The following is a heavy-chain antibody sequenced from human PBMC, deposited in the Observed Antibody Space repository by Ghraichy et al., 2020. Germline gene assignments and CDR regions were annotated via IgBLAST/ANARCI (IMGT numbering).Heavy chain of an antibody. CDR3: TTDPEWELLSYFYGMDV. D-gene: IGHD1-26*01. Sequence: GGSLRLSCAASGFIFSNAWMSWVRQAPGKGLEWVGRIKIKTDGGTTDYAAPVKGRFTISRDASKNTLYLQMNSLKSEDTAVYYCTTDPEWELLSYFYGMDVWGQGTTVTVSS. CDR1: GFIFSNAW. CDR2: IKIKTDGGTT. J-gene: IGHJ6*02. V-gene: IGHV3-15*01.